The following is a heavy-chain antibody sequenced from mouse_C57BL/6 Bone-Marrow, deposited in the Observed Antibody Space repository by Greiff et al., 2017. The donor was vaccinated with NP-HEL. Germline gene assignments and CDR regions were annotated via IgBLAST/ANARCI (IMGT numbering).Heavy chain of an antibody. CDR3: TGGTGELPFDY. V-gene: IGHV6-3*01. J-gene: IGHJ2*01. CDR1: GFTFSNYW. D-gene: IGHD3-3*01. Sequence: DVKLVESGGGLVQPGGSMKLSCVASGFTFSNYWMNWVRQSPEKGLEWVAQIRLKSDNYATHYAESVKGRFTISRDDSKSSVYLQMNNLRAEDTGIYYCTGGTGELPFDYWGQGTTLTVSS. CDR2: IRLKSDNYAT.